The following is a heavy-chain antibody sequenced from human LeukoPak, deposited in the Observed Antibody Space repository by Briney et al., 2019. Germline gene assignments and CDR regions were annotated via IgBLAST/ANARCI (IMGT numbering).Heavy chain of an antibody. V-gene: IGHV5-51*01. CDR1: GYSFTSYW. CDR2: IYPGDSDT. CDR3: ARSIAVAGRDLDY. D-gene: IGHD6-19*01. J-gene: IGHJ4*02. Sequence: GESLKISCKGSGYSFTSYWIGWVRQMPGKGLEWMGIIYPGDSDTRCSPSFQGQVTISADKSISTAYLQWSSLKASDTAMYYCARSIAVAGRDLDYWGQGTLVTVSS.